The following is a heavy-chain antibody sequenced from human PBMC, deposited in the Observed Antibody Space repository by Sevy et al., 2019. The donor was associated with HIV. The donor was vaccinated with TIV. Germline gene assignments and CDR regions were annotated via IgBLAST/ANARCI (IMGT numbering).Heavy chain of an antibody. CDR3: AREPYFFDKSGYFWDY. J-gene: IGHJ4*02. V-gene: IGHV4-61*01. D-gene: IGHD3-22*01. CDR1: GVSVTSDTYY. CDR2: VYHTWST. Sequence: SETLSLTCAVSGVSVTSDTYYWSWIRQPPGKGLEWIGYVYHTWSTNYSPSFKSRVTISIDTSKNQFSLRLFSVAAADTAMYYCAREPYFFDKSGYFWDYWGQGILVTVSS.